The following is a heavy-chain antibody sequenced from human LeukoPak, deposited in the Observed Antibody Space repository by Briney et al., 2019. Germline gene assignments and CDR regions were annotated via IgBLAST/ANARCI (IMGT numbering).Heavy chain of an antibody. CDR3: AKAHFSSSWYFDY. V-gene: IGHV3-23*01. CDR2: ISGSGGST. D-gene: IGHD6-13*01. CDR1: GFTFSSYA. J-gene: IGHJ4*02. Sequence: PGGSLRLSCAASGFTFSSYAMSWVRQAPGRGLEWVSAISGSGGSTYYADSVKGRFTISRDNSKNTLYLQMNSLRAEDTAVYYCAKAHFSSSWYFDYWGQGTLVTVSS.